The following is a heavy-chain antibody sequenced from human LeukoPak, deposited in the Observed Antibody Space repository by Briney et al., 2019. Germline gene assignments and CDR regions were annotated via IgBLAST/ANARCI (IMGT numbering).Heavy chain of an antibody. CDR2: IYTSGST. CDR1: GGSISSYY. D-gene: IGHD3-22*01. J-gene: IGHJ4*02. Sequence: LTCTVXGGSISSYYXSWIRQPAGKGLEWIGRIYTSGSTNYNPSLKSRVTMSVDTSKNQFSLKLSSVTAADTAVYYCASFYDSSRGFDYWGQGTLVTVSS. CDR3: ASFYDSSRGFDY. V-gene: IGHV4-4*07.